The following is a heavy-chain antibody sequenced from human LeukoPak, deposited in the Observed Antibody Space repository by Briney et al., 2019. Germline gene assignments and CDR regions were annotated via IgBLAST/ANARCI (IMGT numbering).Heavy chain of an antibody. Sequence: GGSLRLSCAASGFTFSSNWMSWVRQAPGKGLEWVANIKQDGSEKYFVDSVKGRFTISRDNAKNSLYLQMNSLRAEDTAVYYCARDFRVATAPFDYWGQGTLVTVSS. V-gene: IGHV3-7*05. CDR2: IKQDGSEK. CDR1: GFTFSSNW. CDR3: ARDFRVATAPFDY. J-gene: IGHJ4*02. D-gene: IGHD5-18*01.